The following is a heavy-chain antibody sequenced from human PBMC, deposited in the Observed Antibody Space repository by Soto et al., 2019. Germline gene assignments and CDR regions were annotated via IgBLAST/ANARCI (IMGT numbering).Heavy chain of an antibody. CDR2: VYSSGGT. CDR3: ARGRRFSDWFDP. Sequence: SETLSLTCTVSGGSMISYYCPCIRQPSWKGLEWIGRVYSSGGTPYNPPLKSRVTISLDTSKNQFSLRLLSVTDADTAVYYCARGRRFSDWFDPWGQGTLVTVSS. CDR1: GGSMISYY. J-gene: IGHJ5*02. V-gene: IGHV4-4*07. D-gene: IGHD3-3*01.